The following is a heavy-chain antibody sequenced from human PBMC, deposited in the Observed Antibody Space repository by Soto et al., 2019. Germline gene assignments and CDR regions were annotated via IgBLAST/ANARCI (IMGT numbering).Heavy chain of an antibody. D-gene: IGHD2-2*01. Sequence: EVQLLESGGGLVQPGGSLRLSCAASGFTFSSYAMSWVRQAPGKGLEWVSAISGSGGSTYYADSVKGRFTISRDNSKNTLYLQMNSLRAEDTAVYYCAKCEYQLLSRYYYYMDVWGKGTTVTVSS. J-gene: IGHJ6*03. CDR3: AKCEYQLLSRYYYYMDV. CDR1: GFTFSSYA. CDR2: ISGSGGST. V-gene: IGHV3-23*01.